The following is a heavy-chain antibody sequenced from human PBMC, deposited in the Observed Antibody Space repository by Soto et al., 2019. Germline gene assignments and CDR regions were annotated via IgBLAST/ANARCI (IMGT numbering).Heavy chain of an antibody. CDR1: GYTFTGYY. J-gene: IGHJ6*02. D-gene: IGHD3-3*01. V-gene: IGHV1-2*02. CDR3: ARTRFLEWLSTTGYYYGMDV. CDR2: INPNSGGT. Sequence: ASVKVSCKASGYTFTGYYMHWVRQAPGQGLEWMGWINPNSGGTNYAQKFQGRVTMTRDTSISTAYMELSRLRSDDTAVYYCARTRFLEWLSTTGYYYGMDVWGQGTTVTVSS.